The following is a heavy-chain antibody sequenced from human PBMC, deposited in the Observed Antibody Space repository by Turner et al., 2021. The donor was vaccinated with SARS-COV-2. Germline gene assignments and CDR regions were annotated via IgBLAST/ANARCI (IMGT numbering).Heavy chain of an antibody. V-gene: IGHV4-39*01. CDR1: GGSISSSSYS. CDR2: IYYSGST. CDR3: AGEVVVPAAILGAVYGMDV. Sequence: QLQLQESGPGLVKPSETLSLTCTVSGGSISSSSYSWGWIRQPPGKGLGWIGSIYYSGSTYYNPSLKSRVTISVDTSKNQFSLKLSSVTAADTAVYYCAGEVVVPAAILGAVYGMDVWGQGTTVTVSS. D-gene: IGHD2-2*02. J-gene: IGHJ6*02.